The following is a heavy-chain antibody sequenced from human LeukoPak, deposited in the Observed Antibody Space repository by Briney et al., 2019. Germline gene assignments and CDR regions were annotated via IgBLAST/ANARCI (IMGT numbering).Heavy chain of an antibody. CDR2: ISWDGGST. D-gene: IGHD5-18*01. CDR1: GFTFDDYA. Sequence: PGGSLRLSCAASGFTFDDYAMHWVRQAPEKGLEWVSLISWDGGSTYYADSVKGRFTISRDNSKNSLYLQMNSLRAEDTALYYCAKGGYSYGHEDYFDYWGQGTLVTVSS. V-gene: IGHV3-43D*04. CDR3: AKGGYSYGHEDYFDY. J-gene: IGHJ4*02.